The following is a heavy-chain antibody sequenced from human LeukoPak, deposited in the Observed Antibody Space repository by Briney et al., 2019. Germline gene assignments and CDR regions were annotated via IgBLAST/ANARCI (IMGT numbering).Heavy chain of an antibody. CDR2: ISWNRGSI. D-gene: IGHD6-13*01. CDR3: AKGTAGTGPYYFDY. CDR1: GFAFDDYA. V-gene: IGHV3-9*01. J-gene: IGHJ4*02. Sequence: PGRSLRLSCAASGFAFDDYAMHWVRQAPGKGLEWVSGISWNRGSIGYADSVKGRFTISRDNAKNSLYLQMNSLRAEDTALYYCAKGTAGTGPYYFDYWGQGTLVTVSS.